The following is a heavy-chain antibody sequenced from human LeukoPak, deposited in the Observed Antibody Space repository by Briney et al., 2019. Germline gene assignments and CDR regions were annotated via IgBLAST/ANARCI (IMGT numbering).Heavy chain of an antibody. J-gene: IGHJ4*02. CDR2: INHSGST. CDR3: ARGRNDYGDYFDY. V-gene: IGHV4-34*01. D-gene: IGHD4-17*01. Sequence: SETLSLTCAVYGGSFSGYYWSWIRQPPGKGLEWTGEINHSGSTNYNPSLKSRVTISVDTSKNQFSLKLSSVTAADTAVYYCARGRNDYGDYFDYWGQGTLVTVSS. CDR1: GGSFSGYY.